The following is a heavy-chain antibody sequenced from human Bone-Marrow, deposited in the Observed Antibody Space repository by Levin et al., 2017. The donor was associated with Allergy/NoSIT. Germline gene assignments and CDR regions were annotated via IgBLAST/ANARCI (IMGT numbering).Heavy chain of an antibody. V-gene: IGHV1-69*10. CDR3: ARDKSNLAFAMAV. J-gene: IGHJ6*02. CDR1: GGTFHSYA. Sequence: SVKVSCKASGGTFHSYAISWVRQAPGQGLEWMGGIVPVFGVGSYAQKFQGRVTISADKSTNIFYMELSSLRSEDTAIYYCARDKSNLAFAMAVWGQGTTVTVSS. CDR2: IVPVFGVG.